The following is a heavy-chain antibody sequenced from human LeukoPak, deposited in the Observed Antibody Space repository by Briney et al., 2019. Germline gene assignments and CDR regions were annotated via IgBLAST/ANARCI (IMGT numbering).Heavy chain of an antibody. CDR1: GYTFTGYY. Sequence: ASAKVSCKASGYTFTGYYMHWERQAPGQGLEWMGWINPNSGGTNYAQKFQGRVTMTRDTSISTAYMELSRLRSDDTAVYYCVRDARPYYDILTGYYYWFDPWGQGTLVTVSS. CDR3: VRDARPYYDILTGYYYWFDP. D-gene: IGHD3-9*01. J-gene: IGHJ5*02. CDR2: INPNSGGT. V-gene: IGHV1-2*02.